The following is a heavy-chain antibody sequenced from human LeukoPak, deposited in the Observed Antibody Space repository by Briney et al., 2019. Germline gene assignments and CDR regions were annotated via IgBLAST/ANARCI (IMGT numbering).Heavy chain of an antibody. CDR3: GRGGVVGYCSGGSCYHTYYFDY. J-gene: IGHJ4*02. V-gene: IGHV3-30*04. D-gene: IGHD2-15*01. CDR2: ISYEVSNK. Sequence: GGSLRLSCAASVFTFSSYAMHWVRQAPDKGLEWVAVISYEVSNKYYADSVKGRFTISRDNTKNTLYLQMKRLGAEDTAVYYCGRGGVVGYCSGGSCYHTYYFDYWGQGTLVTVSS. CDR1: VFTFSSYA.